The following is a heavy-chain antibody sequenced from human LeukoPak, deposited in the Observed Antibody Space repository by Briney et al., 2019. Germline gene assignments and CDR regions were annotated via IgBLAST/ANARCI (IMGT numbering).Heavy chain of an antibody. CDR1: GGSFSGYY. J-gene: IGHJ4*02. CDR2: INHSGSA. CDR3: ARERQRWLQVDY. D-gene: IGHD5-24*01. Sequence: PSETLSLTCAVYGGSFSGYYWSWIRQPPGKGLEWIGEINHSGSANYNPSLKSRVTISVDTSKNQLSLKLSSVTAADTAVYYCARERQRWLQVDYWGQGTLVTVSS. V-gene: IGHV4-34*01.